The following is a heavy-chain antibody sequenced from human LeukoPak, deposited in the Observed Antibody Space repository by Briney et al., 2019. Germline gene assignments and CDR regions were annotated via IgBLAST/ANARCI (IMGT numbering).Heavy chain of an antibody. J-gene: IGHJ4*02. CDR1: GFTFSSYG. Sequence: GGSLRLSCAASGFTFSSYGMHWVRQAPGKGLEWVSSISSSSSCIYYADSVKGRFTISRDNAKNSLYLQMNSLRAEDTAVYYCARDGGYSYGYDYWGQGTLVTVSS. CDR2: ISSSSSCI. D-gene: IGHD5-18*01. CDR3: ARDGGYSYGYDY. V-gene: IGHV3-21*01.